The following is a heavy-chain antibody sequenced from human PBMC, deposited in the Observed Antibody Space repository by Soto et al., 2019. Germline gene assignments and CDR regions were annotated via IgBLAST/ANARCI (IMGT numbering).Heavy chain of an antibody. V-gene: IGHV4-31*03. Sequence: SETLSLTCTVSGGSISSGGYYWSWIRQHPGKGLEWIGYIYYSGSTYYNPPLKSRVTISVDTSKNQFSLKLSSVTAADTAVYHCARDARPYCSGGSCYSSYFDYWGQGTLVTVSS. CDR2: IYYSGST. CDR1: GGSISSGGYY. D-gene: IGHD2-15*01. CDR3: ARDARPYCSGGSCYSSYFDY. J-gene: IGHJ4*02.